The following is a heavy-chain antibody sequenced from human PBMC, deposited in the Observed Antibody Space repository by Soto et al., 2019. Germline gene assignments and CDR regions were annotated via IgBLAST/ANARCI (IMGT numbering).Heavy chain of an antibody. Sequence: QVQLQESGPGLVKPSQTLSLTCTVSGGSISSGGYSWSWIRQHPGKGLEWIGYIYYNGRTDYNPSLKSRVSISVDTSKNQFSLKVHSMTAADTAVYYCARDSGSGWHNFGPWGQGTLVTVSS. CDR2: IYYNGRT. V-gene: IGHV4-31*03. CDR1: GGSISSGGYS. CDR3: ARDSGSGWHNFGP. D-gene: IGHD6-19*01. J-gene: IGHJ5*02.